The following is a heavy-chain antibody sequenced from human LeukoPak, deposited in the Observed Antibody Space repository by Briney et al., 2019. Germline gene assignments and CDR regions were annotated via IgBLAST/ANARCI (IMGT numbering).Heavy chain of an antibody. CDR1: GFSFSSYW. Sequence: PGGSLRLSCAASGFSFSSYWMSWVRQAPGKGLEWVANINQDGSLKYYVDSVKGRFTISRDNAKNSLYLQMNSLRAEDTAVYYCARVGYSSAYKAGGWFDPWGQGTLVTVSS. CDR3: ARVGYSSAYKAGGWFDP. D-gene: IGHD5-18*01. CDR2: INQDGSLK. V-gene: IGHV3-7*01. J-gene: IGHJ5*02.